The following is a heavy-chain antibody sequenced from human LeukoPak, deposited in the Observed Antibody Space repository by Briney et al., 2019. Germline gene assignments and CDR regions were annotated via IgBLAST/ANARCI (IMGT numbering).Heavy chain of an antibody. D-gene: IGHD4-17*01. Sequence: GGSLRLSCAASGFSVSNNCMSWVRQAPGKGLEWDGRIKSKTDGGTTDYAAPVKGRFTISRDDSKNTLYLQMNSLKTEDTAVYYCTTADGDPVWGQGTTVTVSS. CDR2: IKSKTDGGTT. CDR3: TTADGDPV. V-gene: IGHV3-15*01. CDR1: GFSVSNNC. J-gene: IGHJ6*02.